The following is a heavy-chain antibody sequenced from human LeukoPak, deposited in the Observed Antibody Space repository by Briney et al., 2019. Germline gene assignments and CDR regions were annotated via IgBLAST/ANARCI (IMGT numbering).Heavy chain of an antibody. Sequence: ASVKVSCKASGGTFSSYAISWVRQAPGQGLEWMGGIIPIFGTANYAQKFQGRVTITADESTSTAYMELSSLRSEDTAVYYCARGSLRGYCSSTSCPLNYYYYYGKDVWGQGTTVTVSS. V-gene: IGHV1-69*13. J-gene: IGHJ6*02. D-gene: IGHD2-2*01. CDR2: IIPIFGTA. CDR3: ARGSLRGYCSSTSCPLNYYYYYGKDV. CDR1: GGTFSSYA.